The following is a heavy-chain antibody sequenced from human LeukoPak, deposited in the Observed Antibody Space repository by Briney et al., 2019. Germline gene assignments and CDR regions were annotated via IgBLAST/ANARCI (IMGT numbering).Heavy chain of an antibody. CDR3: TRRLTISGVGDGHENWFDP. J-gene: IGHJ5*02. D-gene: IGHD3-3*01. Sequence: GESLKISCKGSGSDLTNYWINWVRQMPGKGLEWMGSIYLGDSQTKYSPSFQGQVTFSADKSITTAYLQLSSLKASDTAVYYCTRRLTISGVGDGHENWFDPWGQGTLVTVSS. CDR2: IYLGDSQT. V-gene: IGHV5-51*01. CDR1: GSDLTNYW.